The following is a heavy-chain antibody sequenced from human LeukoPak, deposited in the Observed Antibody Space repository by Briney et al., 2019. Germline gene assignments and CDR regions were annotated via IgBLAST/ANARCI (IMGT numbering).Heavy chain of an antibody. J-gene: IGHJ4*02. CDR1: GFTFSSYA. CDR3: AKSPAHVLLWFGEFDY. CDR2: ISGSGGST. D-gene: IGHD3-10*01. V-gene: IGHV3-23*01. Sequence: PGGSLRLSCAASGFTFSSYAMSWVRQAPGKGLEWVSAISGSGGSTYYADSVKGRFTISRDNPKNTLYLQMNSLRAEDTAVYYCAKSPAHVLLWFGEFDYWGQGTLVTVSS.